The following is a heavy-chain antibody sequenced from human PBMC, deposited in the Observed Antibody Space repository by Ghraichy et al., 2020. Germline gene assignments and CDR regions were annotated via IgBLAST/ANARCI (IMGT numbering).Heavy chain of an antibody. CDR1: GYTFTGYY. V-gene: IGHV1-2*04. J-gene: IGHJ4*02. CDR3: ARDFGGVIVPEYYFDY. D-gene: IGHD3-16*02. Sequence: ASVKVSCKASGYTFTGYYMHWVRQAPGQGLEWMGWINPNSGGTNYAQKFQGWVTMTRDTSISTAYMELSRLRSDDTAVYYCARDFGGVIVPEYYFDYWGQGTLVTVSS. CDR2: INPNSGGT.